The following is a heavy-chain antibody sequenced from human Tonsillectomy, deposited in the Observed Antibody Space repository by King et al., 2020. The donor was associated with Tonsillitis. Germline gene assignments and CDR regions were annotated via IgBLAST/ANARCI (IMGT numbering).Heavy chain of an antibody. CDR1: GFTFDDYA. CDR2: ITGDGGIT. V-gene: IGHV3-43*02. CDR3: EKHYPDDYIWGIYRAHFAF. D-gene: IGHD3-16*02. Sequence: VQLVESGGGVVQPGGSLRLSCAASGFTFDDYAMHWVRQTPGKGLEWVSLITGDGGITYYADSVKGRFTISRDNSKNSLYLQMNRLRTEDTALYYCEKHYPDDYIWGIYRAHFAFWGQGTLVTVSS. J-gene: IGHJ4*02.